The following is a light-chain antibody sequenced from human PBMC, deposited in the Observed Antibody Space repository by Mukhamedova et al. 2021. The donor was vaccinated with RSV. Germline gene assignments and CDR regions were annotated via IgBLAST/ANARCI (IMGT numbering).Light chain of an antibody. Sequence: WYQRRVHGQAPKLLIYKASSLESGVPSRFSGYGFGTEFTLTISSLQPDDFATYYCQQYITYPLTFGGGTKLEI. V-gene: IGKV1-5*03. CDR3: QQYITYPLT. CDR2: KAS. J-gene: IGKJ4*01.